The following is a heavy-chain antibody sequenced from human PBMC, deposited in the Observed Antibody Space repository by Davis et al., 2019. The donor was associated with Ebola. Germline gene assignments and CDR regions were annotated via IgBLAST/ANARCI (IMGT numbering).Heavy chain of an antibody. J-gene: IGHJ5*02. V-gene: IGHV3-30*03. CDR3: ARADGGFDP. Sequence: PGGSLRLSCAASGFTFSSYSMNWVRQAPGKGLEWVAVISYDGSNKYYADSVKGRFTISRDNSKNTLYLQMNSLRAEDTAVYYCARADGGFDPWGQGTLVTVSS. CDR2: ISYDGSNK. CDR1: GFTFSSYS. D-gene: IGHD3-10*01.